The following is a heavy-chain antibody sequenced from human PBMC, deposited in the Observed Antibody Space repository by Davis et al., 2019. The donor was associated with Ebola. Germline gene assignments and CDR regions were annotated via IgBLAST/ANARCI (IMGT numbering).Heavy chain of an antibody. CDR3: AKGNRVTYQYDSGDDY. D-gene: IGHD3-22*01. CDR1: GFTFNSYG. CDR2: ISGSGGNT. Sequence: GESLNISCGTSGFTFNSYGMNWVRQAPGTGLEWVSYISGSGGNTYYADSVKGRFTISRDNSKSTLYLQMNSLRVEDTAVYYCAKGNRVTYQYDSGDDYWGQGTLVTVSS. J-gene: IGHJ4*02. V-gene: IGHV3-23*01.